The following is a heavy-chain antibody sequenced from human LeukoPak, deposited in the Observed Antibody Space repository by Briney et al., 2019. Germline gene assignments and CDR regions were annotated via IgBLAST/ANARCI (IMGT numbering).Heavy chain of an antibody. J-gene: IGHJ4*02. D-gene: IGHD3-22*01. CDR2: ISDGGGST. V-gene: IGHV3-23*01. CDR3: ARVAGSGGYYPEY. Sequence: GGSLRLSCAASGFTISSYAMSWVRQAPGKGLEWISAISDGGGSTYYADSEKGRCTISRDNSKTTVSLQMSARGAEDTAIYYCARVAGSGGYYPEYWGQGTLVTVSS. CDR1: GFTISSYA.